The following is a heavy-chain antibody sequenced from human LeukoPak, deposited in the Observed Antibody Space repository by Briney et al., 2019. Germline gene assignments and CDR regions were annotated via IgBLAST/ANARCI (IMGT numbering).Heavy chain of an antibody. J-gene: IGHJ6*03. CDR3: ARAGFGCSSTSCYDYYYYYMDV. CDR2: IKQDGSEK. D-gene: IGHD2-2*01. Sequence: PGGSLRLSCAASGFTFTNYWMSWVRQAPGKGLEWVANIKQDGSEKYYVDSVKGRFTISRDNVKNSLYLQMNSLRAEDTAVYYCARAGFGCSSTSCYDYYYYYMDVWGKGTTVTVSS. V-gene: IGHV3-7*01. CDR1: GFTFTNYW.